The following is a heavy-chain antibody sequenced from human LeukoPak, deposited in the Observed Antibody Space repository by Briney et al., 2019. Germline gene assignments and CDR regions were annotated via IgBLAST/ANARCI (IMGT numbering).Heavy chain of an antibody. CDR3: ARLIYYGSGSYLGFSWFDP. CDR2: IYYSGST. V-gene: IGHV4-59*08. D-gene: IGHD3-10*01. Sequence: SETLSLTCTVSGGSISSYYWSWIRQPPGKGLEWIGYIYYSGSTNYNPSLKSRVTISVDTSKNQFSLKLSSVTAADTAVYYCARLIYYGSGSYLGFSWFDPWGQGTLVTVSS. J-gene: IGHJ5*02. CDR1: GGSISSYY.